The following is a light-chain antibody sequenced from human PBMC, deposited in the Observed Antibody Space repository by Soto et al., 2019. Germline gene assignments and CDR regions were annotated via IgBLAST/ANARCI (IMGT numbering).Light chain of an antibody. Sequence: EKVLTKSPATLSVSTGERATLSCRASQSIRTDLAWYQQKPGQAPRLLIYDASSRATGIPDRFSGSGSGTDFTLTISRLEPEDFAVYYCQQYNSSPRTFGQGTKV. CDR1: QSIRTD. CDR2: DAS. CDR3: QQYNSSPRT. J-gene: IGKJ1*01. V-gene: IGKV3-20*01.